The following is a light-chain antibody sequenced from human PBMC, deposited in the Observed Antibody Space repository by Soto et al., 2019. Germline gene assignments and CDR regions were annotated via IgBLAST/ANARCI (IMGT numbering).Light chain of an antibody. CDR3: ATWDDSLNARGV. Sequence: QFVLTQPPSASGTPGQRVTISCSGSRSNIGNNAVSWYQQFPGTAPKLLIYNNNQRPSGVPARFSGSKSGTSAALAISGLQSEDEADYYCATWDDSLNARGVFGGGTKVTVL. CDR1: RSNIGNNA. V-gene: IGLV1-44*01. J-gene: IGLJ3*02. CDR2: NNN.